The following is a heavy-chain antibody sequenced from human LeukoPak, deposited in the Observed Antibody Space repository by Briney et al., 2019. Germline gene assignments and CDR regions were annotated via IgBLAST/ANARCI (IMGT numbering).Heavy chain of an antibody. Sequence: GASVKVSCKASGYTFTSYGISWVRQAPGQGLEWMGWISAYNGNTNYAQKLQGRVTMTTDTSTSTAYMELRSLRSDDTAVYYYARDHLVVAATFREYNWFDPWGQGTLVTVSS. D-gene: IGHD2-15*01. CDR3: ARDHLVVAATFREYNWFDP. CDR2: ISAYNGNT. V-gene: IGHV1-18*01. J-gene: IGHJ5*02. CDR1: GYTFTSYG.